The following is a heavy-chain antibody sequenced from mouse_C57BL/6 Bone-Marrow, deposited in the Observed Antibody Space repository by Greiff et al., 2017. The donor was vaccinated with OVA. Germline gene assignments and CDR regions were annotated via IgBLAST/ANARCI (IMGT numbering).Heavy chain of an antibody. CDR3: AREEGRGAMDY. Sequence: QVQLQQSGPELVRPGASVKISCKASGYTFTSYWMQWVRQRPGQGLEWIGEIYPGSGSTYYNEKFKGKATLTVDTSSSTAYMQLYSLTSEDSAVDFCAREEGRGAMDYWGQGTSVTVSS. CDR1: GYTFTSYW. J-gene: IGHJ4*01. CDR2: IYPGSGST. V-gene: IGHV1-56*01.